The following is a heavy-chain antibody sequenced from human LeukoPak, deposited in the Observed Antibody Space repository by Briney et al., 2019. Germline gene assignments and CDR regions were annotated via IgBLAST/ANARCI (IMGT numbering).Heavy chain of an antibody. J-gene: IGHJ5*02. CDR2: IYYSGST. CDR1: GGSISSSSYY. V-gene: IGHV4-39*07. D-gene: IGHD6-6*01. CDR3: ARDISSGVGWFDP. Sequence: PSETLSLTCTVSGGSISSSSYYWGWIRQPPGKGLEWIGSIYYSGSTYYNPSLKSRVTISVDTSKNQFSLKLSSVTAADTAVYYCARDISSGVGWFDPWGQGTLVTVSS.